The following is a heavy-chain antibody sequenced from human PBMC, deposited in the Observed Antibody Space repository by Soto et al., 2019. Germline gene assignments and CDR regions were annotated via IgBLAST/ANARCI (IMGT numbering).Heavy chain of an antibody. V-gene: IGHV3-53*04. Sequence: EVQLVESGGGLVQPGGSLRLSCAASGFTVSRYYMTWVRQAPGKGLEWVSAISSGGRTFYSGSVKGRFTISTHNSENTLSLQMHSLRPEDTAVYYCARVDYGDYVGYFQHWGRHPGHRLV. CDR1: GFTVSRYY. J-gene: IGHJ1*01. D-gene: IGHD4-17*01. CDR2: ISSGGRT. CDR3: ARVDYGDYVGYFQH.